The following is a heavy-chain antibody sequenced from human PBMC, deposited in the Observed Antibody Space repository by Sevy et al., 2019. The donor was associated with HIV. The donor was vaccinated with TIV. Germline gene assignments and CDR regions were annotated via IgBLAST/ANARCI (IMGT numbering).Heavy chain of an antibody. CDR2: IYYRGST. CDR1: GGSINNYY. J-gene: IGHJ5*02. CDR3: ARDGRQILTTPEGWFDP. D-gene: IGHD1-1*01. Sequence: SETLSLTCTVSGGSINNYYWSWIRQPPGKGLEWIGYIYYRGSTNYTPSLKSRVTISLDTSKNQFSLRLSSVTAADTAVYYCARDGRQILTTPEGWFDPWGQGTLVTVSS. V-gene: IGHV4-59*01.